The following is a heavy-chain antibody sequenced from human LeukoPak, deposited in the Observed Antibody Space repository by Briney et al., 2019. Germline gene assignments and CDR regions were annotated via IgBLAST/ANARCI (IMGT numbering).Heavy chain of an antibody. CDR3: ARVGASLVEMTTVTTRGAFDI. D-gene: IGHD4-17*01. CDR1: EFTFSSYA. V-gene: IGHV3-30-3*01. Sequence: PGRSLRLSCAASEFTFSSYAMHWVRQAPGKGLEWVAVISYDGSNKYYADSVKGRFTISRDNSKNTLYLQMNSLRAEDTAVYYCARVGASLVEMTTVTTRGAFDIWGQGTMVTVSS. CDR2: ISYDGSNK. J-gene: IGHJ3*02.